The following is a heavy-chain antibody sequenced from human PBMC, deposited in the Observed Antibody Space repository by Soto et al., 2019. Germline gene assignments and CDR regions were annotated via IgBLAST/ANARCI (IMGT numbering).Heavy chain of an antibody. CDR1: GYTFTTYG. CDR2: ISAYNGNT. V-gene: IGHV1-18*01. D-gene: IGHD3-16*02. Sequence: RASVKVSCKASGYTFTTYGISWVRQAPGQGLEWMGWISAYNGNTNYAQNLQGRVTMTTDTSTSTAYMELRSLRSADTAVYYCERFYASGSYPYDYWGQESLVTVS. CDR3: ERFYASGSYPYDY. J-gene: IGHJ4*02.